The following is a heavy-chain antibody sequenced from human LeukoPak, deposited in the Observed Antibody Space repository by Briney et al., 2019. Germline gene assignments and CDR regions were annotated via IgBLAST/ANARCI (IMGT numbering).Heavy chain of an antibody. CDR3: ARVYCSGGSCPGHNWFDP. CDR1: GYTFSDYY. J-gene: IGHJ5*02. V-gene: IGHV1-2*02. Sequence: ASVKVSCKASGYTFSDYYIYWVRQGPGQGLEWMGWINPKTGATNYVQKFQGRVTMTWDTSIITAYMEVSGLTSDDTAVYYCARVYCSGGSCPGHNWFDPWGQGTLVTVSS. D-gene: IGHD2-15*01. CDR2: INPKTGAT.